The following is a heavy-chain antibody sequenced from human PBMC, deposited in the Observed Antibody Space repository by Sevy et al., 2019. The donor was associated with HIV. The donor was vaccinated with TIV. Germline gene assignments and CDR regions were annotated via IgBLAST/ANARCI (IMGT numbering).Heavy chain of an antibody. CDR1: GFTFSTYG. CDR2: IWFDGSNT. D-gene: IGHD3-3*02. J-gene: IGHJ4*02. V-gene: IGHV3-33*01. Sequence: GGSLRLSCAASGFTFSTYGMHWVRQAPGKGLEWVAGIWFDGSNTYYADSVKSRFTISRDIAKNTLHLQMNSLRAEDTAVYYCARELEFYDAGDYGPAFLPDYWGQGTLVTVSS. CDR3: ARELEFYDAGDYGPAFLPDY.